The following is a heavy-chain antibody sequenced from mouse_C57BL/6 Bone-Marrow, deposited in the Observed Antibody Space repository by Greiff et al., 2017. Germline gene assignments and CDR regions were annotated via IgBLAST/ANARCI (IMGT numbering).Heavy chain of an antibody. J-gene: IGHJ2*01. V-gene: IGHV5-4*01. D-gene: IGHD2-4*01. CDR1: GFTFSSYA. CDR3: ARDHPGLRKWENYFDY. CDR2: ISDGGSYT. Sequence: EVKLVESGGGLVKPGGSLKLSCAASGFTFSSYAMSWVRQTPEKRLEWVATISDGGSYTYYPDNVKGRFTISRDNAKNNLYLQMSHLKSEDTAMYYWARDHPGLRKWENYFDYWGQGTTLTVSS.